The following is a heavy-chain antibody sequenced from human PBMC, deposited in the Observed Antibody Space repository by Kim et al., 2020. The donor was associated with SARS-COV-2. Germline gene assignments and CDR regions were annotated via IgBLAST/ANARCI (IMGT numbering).Heavy chain of an antibody. J-gene: IGHJ6*02. CDR1: GGSISSGGYY. Sequence: SETLSLTCTVSGGSISSGGYYWSWIRQHPGKGLEWIGYIYYSGSTYYNPSLKSRVTISVDTSKNQFSLKLSSVTAADTAVYYCARGRGSVVPYYGNNYYYGMDVWGQGTTVTVSS. CDR2: IYYSGST. CDR3: ARGRGSVVPYYGNNYYYGMDV. V-gene: IGHV4-31*03. D-gene: IGHD4-4*01.